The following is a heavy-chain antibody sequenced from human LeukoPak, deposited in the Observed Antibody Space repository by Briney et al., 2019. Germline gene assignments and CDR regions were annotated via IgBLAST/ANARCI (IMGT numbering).Heavy chain of an antibody. CDR3: ATGDHSFDN. D-gene: IGHD7-27*01. J-gene: IGHJ4*02. CDR1: GASLTIYY. V-gene: IGHV4-4*07. Sequence: SETLSLTCSVSGASLTIYYWNWIRQPAGKGLEWIGRYASGTTTHNPSLKSQFSMSIDTSKNQISLKLTSVTAADTAVYSCATGDHSFDNWGQRTLVTV. CDR2: YASGTT.